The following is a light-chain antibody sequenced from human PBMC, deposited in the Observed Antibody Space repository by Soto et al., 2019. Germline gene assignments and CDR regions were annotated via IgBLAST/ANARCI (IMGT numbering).Light chain of an antibody. CDR1: SSDVGGYNH. J-gene: IGLJ1*01. CDR3: TSYTTIRTYV. CDR2: EVS. V-gene: IGLV2-14*01. Sequence: QSALTQPAAVSESPGQSITISCAGTSSDVGGYNHVSWYQQHADKAPKLLIHEVSNRPSGVSNRFSGSKSGNTAPLAISGLQAEYEADYXCTSYTTIRTYVLGTGAKVNV.